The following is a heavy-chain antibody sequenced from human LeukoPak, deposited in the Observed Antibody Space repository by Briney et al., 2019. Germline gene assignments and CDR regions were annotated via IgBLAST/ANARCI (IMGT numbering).Heavy chain of an antibody. D-gene: IGHD3-3*01. CDR3: ARDGYDFWSGYHSFHY. CDR1: GDSISSHY. V-gene: IGHV4-59*11. Sequence: SETLSLTCTVPGDSISSHYWSWIRRPPGKGLEWIGYIYYSGSTNYNPSLKSRVTISVDTSKNQFSLKLSSVTAADTAVYYCARDGYDFWSGYHSFHYWGQGTLVTVSS. CDR2: IYYSGST. J-gene: IGHJ4*02.